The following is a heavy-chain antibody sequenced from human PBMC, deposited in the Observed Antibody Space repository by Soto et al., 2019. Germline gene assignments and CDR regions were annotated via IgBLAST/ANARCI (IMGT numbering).Heavy chain of an antibody. CDR2: IHYSGST. D-gene: IGHD2-8*01. J-gene: IGHJ4*02. CDR1: GDSIGTTRSD. V-gene: IGHV4-39*01. Sequence: QVQLLESGPGLVKPSETLSLTCTVSGDSIGTTRSDWAWIRQSPGKGREWIGNIHYSGSTYYMPSLRSRVTLSVDTSKNQFSLRLTSVTAEDTAVYYCARHEGNGNVWPLDYWGQGILVTVSS. CDR3: ARHEGNGNVWPLDY.